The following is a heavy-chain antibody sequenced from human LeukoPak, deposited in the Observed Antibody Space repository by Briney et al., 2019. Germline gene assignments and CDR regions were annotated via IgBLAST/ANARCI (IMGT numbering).Heavy chain of an antibody. CDR3: ARGVSGSEPYFDY. CDR2: INGDGGTP. Sequence: GGSLRLSCAASGFTFSNYWMHWVRQAPGKGLVWVSRINGDGGTPSYAGSVEGRFTISRDNAKNSLYLQMNSLRAEDTAVYYCARGVSGSEPYFDYWGQGTLVTVSS. D-gene: IGHD3-22*01. CDR1: GFTFSNYW. V-gene: IGHV3-74*01. J-gene: IGHJ4*02.